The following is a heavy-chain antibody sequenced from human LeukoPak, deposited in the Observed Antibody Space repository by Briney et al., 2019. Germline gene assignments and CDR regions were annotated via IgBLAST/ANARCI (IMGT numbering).Heavy chain of an antibody. CDR1: GFTFDDYA. D-gene: IGHD4-23*01. CDR3: AKSRSGGNYGDFDY. Sequence: GRSLRLSCAASGFTFDDYAMHWVRQAPGKGLGWVSGITWNSGSIDYADSVKGRFTISRDNAKNSLYLQMNSLRAEDTALYYCAKSRSGGNYGDFDYWGQGTLVTVSS. CDR2: ITWNSGSI. V-gene: IGHV3-9*01. J-gene: IGHJ4*02.